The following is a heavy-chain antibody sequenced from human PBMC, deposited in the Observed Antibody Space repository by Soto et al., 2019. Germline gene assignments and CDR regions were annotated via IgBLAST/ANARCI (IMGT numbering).Heavy chain of an antibody. D-gene: IGHD1-20*01. V-gene: IGHV4-59*08. CDR1: GDSISSYY. Sequence: SETLSLTCTVSGDSISSYYWSWIRQPPGKGLEWIAYIHYSGSTNNNPSLRSRVTISVDTSKNQFSLRLSSVTAADTAVYYCARHGIIGTFPWSPFDYWGQGTQVTSPQ. CDR2: IHYSGST. CDR3: ARHGIIGTFPWSPFDY. J-gene: IGHJ4*02.